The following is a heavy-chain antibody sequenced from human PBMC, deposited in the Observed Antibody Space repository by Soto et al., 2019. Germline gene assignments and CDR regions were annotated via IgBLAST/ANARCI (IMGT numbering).Heavy chain of an antibody. D-gene: IGHD6-25*01. CDR1: GFTFSNYA. CDR3: AKFFVETGSNSGWPWSFHY. CDR2: ISGSGGTT. J-gene: IGHJ4*02. Sequence: EVQLLESGGGLVQPGRSLRLSCAASGFTFSNYAMSWVRQAPGQGLDWVSAISGSGGTTYYADSVKGRFTNSRDNSKNTLFLQMNSLGAEDAAVYYCAKFFVETGSNSGWPWSFHYWGQGTLVTVSS. V-gene: IGHV3-23*01.